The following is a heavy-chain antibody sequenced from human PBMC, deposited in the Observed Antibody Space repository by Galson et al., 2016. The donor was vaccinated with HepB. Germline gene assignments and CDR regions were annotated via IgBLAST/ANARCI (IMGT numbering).Heavy chain of an antibody. CDR3: ARLVNLGGGTVIDY. Sequence: SLRLSCAGSGITFTDQYMDWVRQAPGKGLEWLGRIRNKASSYTTEYAASVRGRFSIPRDDSENSLYLQMNSLKTDDTAMYYCARLVNLGGGTVIDYWGQGTLVTVSS. D-gene: IGHD3-16*01. V-gene: IGHV3-72*01. J-gene: IGHJ4*02. CDR2: IRNKASSYTT. CDR1: GITFTDQY.